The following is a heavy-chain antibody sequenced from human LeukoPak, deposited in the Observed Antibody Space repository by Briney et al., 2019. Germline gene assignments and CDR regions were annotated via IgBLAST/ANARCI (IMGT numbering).Heavy chain of an antibody. CDR3: ASSRGGAGDY. V-gene: IGHV1-18*01. D-gene: IGHD2-21*01. J-gene: IGHJ4*02. Sequence: ASVKVSCKASGYTFTSYDINWVRQATGQGLEWMGWISAYNGNTNYAQKLQGRVTMTTDTSTSTAYMELRSLRSDDTAVYYCASSRGGAGDYWGQGTLVTVSS. CDR2: ISAYNGNT. CDR1: GYTFTSYD.